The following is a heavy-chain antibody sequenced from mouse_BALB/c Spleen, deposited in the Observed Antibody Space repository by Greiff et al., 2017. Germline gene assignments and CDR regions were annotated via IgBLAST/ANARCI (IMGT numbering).Heavy chain of an antibody. CDR3: ARLGNYGRFAY. CDR2: INHSSGYT. CDR1: GYTFTSYT. V-gene: IGHV1-4*02. D-gene: IGHD2-1*01. Sequence: QVQLQQSAAELARPGASVKMSCKASGYTFTSYTMHWVKQRPGQGLEWIGYINHSSGYTEYNQKFKDKATLTADKSSSTAYMQLSSLTSEDSAVYYCARLGNYGRFAYWGQGTLVTVSA. J-gene: IGHJ3*01.